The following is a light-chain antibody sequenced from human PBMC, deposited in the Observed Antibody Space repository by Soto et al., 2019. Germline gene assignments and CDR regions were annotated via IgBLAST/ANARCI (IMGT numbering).Light chain of an antibody. J-gene: IGKJ5*01. CDR1: QTISTW. V-gene: IGKV1-5*01. Sequence: DIQLTQSLLTLFGSGGERGTITCRPSQTISTWLAWYQQKPGKAPKLLVYDASTLQSGVESRFSGSGSGTEFTLIISGLQPDDSAPYYFQQYNTYSSLTFGGGTRLDIK. CDR3: QQYNTYSSLT. CDR2: DAS.